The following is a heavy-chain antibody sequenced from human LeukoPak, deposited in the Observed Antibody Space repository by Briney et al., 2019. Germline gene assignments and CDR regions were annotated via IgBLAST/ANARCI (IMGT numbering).Heavy chain of an antibody. CDR2: IYSGGST. V-gene: IGHV3-53*01. J-gene: IGHJ4*02. Sequence: AGGSLRLSCAASRFTVSSNCMSWVRQAPGKGLEWVSVIYSGGSTYYADSVKGRFTISRDNSKNTLYLQMNSLRAEDTAVYYCARGPGITDNYFDYWGQGTLVTVSS. CDR3: ARGPGITDNYFDY. D-gene: IGHD3-10*01. CDR1: RFTVSSNC.